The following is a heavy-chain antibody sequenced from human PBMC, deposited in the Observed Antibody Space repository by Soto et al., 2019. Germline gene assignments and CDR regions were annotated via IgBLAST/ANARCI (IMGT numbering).Heavy chain of an antibody. V-gene: IGHV3-23*01. J-gene: IGHJ6*02. CDR1: GFTFSDYA. CDR2: ISGSGGST. CDR3: AKDHGMDV. Sequence: EVQVLESGGGLAQPGGSLRLSCVASGFTFSDYAMAWVRQSPGKGLEWVSSISGSGGSTYYADSVKGRFTISSDNSKNTVFLQMNSLRAEDTAVYYCAKDHGMDVWGQGATVTVSS.